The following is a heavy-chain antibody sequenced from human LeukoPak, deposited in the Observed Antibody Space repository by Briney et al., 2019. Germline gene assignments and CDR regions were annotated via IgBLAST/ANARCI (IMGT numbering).Heavy chain of an antibody. CDR1: GFTFSSYV. D-gene: IGHD3-3*01. J-gene: IGHJ4*02. CDR3: ARDRPDITIFGAFDY. CDR2: ISKDGSNE. V-gene: IGHV3-30*04. Sequence: GGSLRLSCAASGFTFSSYVMHWVRQAPGKGLECVAVISKDGSNEYYGDSVKGRFTISRDNSKNTLYLQMNSLRAEDTAVYYCARDRPDITIFGAFDYWGQGTLVNVSS.